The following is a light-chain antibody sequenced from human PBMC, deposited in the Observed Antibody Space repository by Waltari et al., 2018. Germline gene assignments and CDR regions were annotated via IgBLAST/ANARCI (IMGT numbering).Light chain of an antibody. J-gene: IGKJ4*01. Sequence: EIVLTQTPATLSLSPGERATLSCRASQSVDAHLAWYQQKPGQAPRLLIYDASNRATGTPARFSGSGSGTDFTLTINSLEPEDFAVYYFQQRTNWPRLTFGGGTKVEIK. CDR3: QQRTNWPRLT. CDR2: DAS. V-gene: IGKV3-11*01. CDR1: QSVDAH.